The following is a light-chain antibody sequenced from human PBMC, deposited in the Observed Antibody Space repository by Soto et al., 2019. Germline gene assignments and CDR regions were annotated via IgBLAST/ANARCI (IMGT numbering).Light chain of an antibody. J-gene: IGLJ2*01. CDR1: SSNLGAGYD. CDR2: GNR. CDR3: SSYAGSKNFIL. Sequence: QSVLTQPPSVSGAPGQRVTISCTGNSSNLGAGYDVHWYQQLPGAAPKLVIFGNRNRPSGVPERFSGSKSGSTASLTVSGLQAEDEADYFCSSYAGSKNFILFGGGTKLTVL. V-gene: IGLV1-40*01.